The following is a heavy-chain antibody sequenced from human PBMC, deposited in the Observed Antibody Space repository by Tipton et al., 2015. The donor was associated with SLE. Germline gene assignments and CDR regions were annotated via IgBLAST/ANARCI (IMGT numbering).Heavy chain of an antibody. CDR1: GGSILSYD. CDR2: IYHVGST. Sequence: TLSLTCTVFGGSILSYDWSWIRQSPGKGLEWIGYIYHVGSTNYNPSLQSRVTISVDTSKNQFSLKLRSVTAADTAVYYCARAGYCTSGNCNYWVDPWGQGTLVTVSS. J-gene: IGHJ5*02. V-gene: IGHV4-59*01. D-gene: IGHD2-8*01. CDR3: ARAGYCTSGNCNYWVDP.